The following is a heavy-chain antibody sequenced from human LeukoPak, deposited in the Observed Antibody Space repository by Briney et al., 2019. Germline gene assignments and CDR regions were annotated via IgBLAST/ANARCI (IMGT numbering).Heavy chain of an antibody. D-gene: IGHD1-26*01. Sequence: GGTLRLSCAASGFTFSSYSMNWVRQASGKGLEWISYITSSSNTIYYADSVKGRFTISRDNAKNSLYLQMNSLRAEDTAVYYCGRVVSWALGYWGQGTLVTVSS. CDR3: GRVVSWALGY. J-gene: IGHJ4*02. CDR2: ITSSSNTI. V-gene: IGHV3-48*01. CDR1: GFTFSSYS.